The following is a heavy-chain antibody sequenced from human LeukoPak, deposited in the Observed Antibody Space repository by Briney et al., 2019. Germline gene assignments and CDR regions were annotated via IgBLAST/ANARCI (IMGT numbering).Heavy chain of an antibody. V-gene: IGHV3-64*01. D-gene: IGHD3-10*01. CDR2: ISSNGGST. Sequence: GGSLRLSCAASGFTFSSYAMHWVRQAPGKGLEYVSVISSNGGSTYYANSVKGRFTISRDNSKNTLYLQMGSLRAEDMAVYYCARGGLLWFGELSGYWGQGTQVTVSS. CDR1: GFTFSSYA. J-gene: IGHJ4*02. CDR3: ARGGLLWFGELSGY.